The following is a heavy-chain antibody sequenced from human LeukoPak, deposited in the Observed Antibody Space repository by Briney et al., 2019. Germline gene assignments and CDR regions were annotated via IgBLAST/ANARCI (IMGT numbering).Heavy chain of an antibody. CDR3: ARDLRYSSGWYSDY. CDR1: GFTVSSNY. D-gene: IGHD6-19*01. CDR2: IYSGGST. Sequence: QPGGSLRLSCAASGFTVSSNYMSWVRQAPGKGLEWVSVIYSGGSTYYADSVKSRFTISRDNSKNTLYLQMNSLRAEDTAVYYCARDLRYSSGWYSDYWGQGTLVTVSS. V-gene: IGHV3-66*01. J-gene: IGHJ4*02.